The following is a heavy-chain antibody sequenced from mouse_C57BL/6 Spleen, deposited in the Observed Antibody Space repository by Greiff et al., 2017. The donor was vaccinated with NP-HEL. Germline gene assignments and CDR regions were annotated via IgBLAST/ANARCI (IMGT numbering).Heavy chain of an antibody. J-gene: IGHJ4*01. D-gene: IGHD1-1*01. CDR2: IDPEDGDT. CDR3: TVGSRGYYAMDY. CDR1: GFNIKDYY. V-gene: IGHV14-1*01. Sequence: VHVKQSGAELVRPGASVKLSCTASGFNIKDYYMHWVKQRPEQGLEWIGRIDPEDGDTEYAPKFQGKATMTADTSSNTAYLQLSSLTSEDTAVYYCTVGSRGYYAMDYWGQGPSVPVSS.